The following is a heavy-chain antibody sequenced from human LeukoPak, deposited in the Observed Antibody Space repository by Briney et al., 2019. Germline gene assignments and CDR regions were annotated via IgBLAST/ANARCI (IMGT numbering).Heavy chain of an antibody. J-gene: IGHJ1*01. V-gene: IGHV1-69*04. CDR1: GGTFSSYA. CDR3: ARDSEVVAQH. D-gene: IGHD2-15*01. Sequence: SVKVSCKASGGTFSSYAISWVRQAPGQGLEWMGRIIPILGIANYAQKFQGRVTITADKSTSTAYMELSSLTSEDTAVYYCARDSEVVAQHWGQGTLVTVSS. CDR2: IIPILGIA.